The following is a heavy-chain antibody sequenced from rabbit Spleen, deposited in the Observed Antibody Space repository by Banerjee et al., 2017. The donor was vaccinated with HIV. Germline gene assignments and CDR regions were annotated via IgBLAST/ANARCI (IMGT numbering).Heavy chain of an antibody. Sequence: QSLEESGGGLVKPGASLTLTCKASGFSFNSGDDMCWVRQAPGKGLEWIGYIDPIFGRTYYASWVNGRFTISSHNAQTTLYLQLNSLTAADTATYFCARDTSSSFSSYGMDLWGPGTLVTVS. CDR3: ARDTSSSFSSYGMDL. J-gene: IGHJ6*01. CDR2: IDPIFGRT. V-gene: IGHV1S40*01. CDR1: GFSFNSGDD. D-gene: IGHD1-1*01.